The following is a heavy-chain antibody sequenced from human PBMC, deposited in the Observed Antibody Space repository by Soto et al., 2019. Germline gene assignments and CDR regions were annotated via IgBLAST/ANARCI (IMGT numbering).Heavy chain of an antibody. D-gene: IGHD2-2*01. J-gene: IGHJ6*02. CDR1: GGSFSGYY. Sequence: SETLSLTCAVHGGSFSGYYWTWIRQPPGKGLEWIGDINHSGSTNYNSSLKSRVTISVDTSTNQLSLKLRSVTAADTAVYYCAREEVPQWFTRGYYGMDVWGQGTTVTVS. CDR3: AREEVPQWFTRGYYGMDV. CDR2: INHSGST. V-gene: IGHV4-34*01.